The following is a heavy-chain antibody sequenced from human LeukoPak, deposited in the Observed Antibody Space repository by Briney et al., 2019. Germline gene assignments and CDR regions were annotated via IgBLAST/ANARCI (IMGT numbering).Heavy chain of an antibody. CDR1: GFTFSSYA. J-gene: IGHJ5*02. V-gene: IGHV3-23*01. Sequence: PGGSLRLSCTASGFTFSSYAMSWVRQAPGKGLEWVSAISGSGGSTYNADSVKGRFTISRDNSKNTLYLQMNSLRAEDTAVYYCAKFRAYCSGGSCPGWFDPWGQGTLVTVSS. D-gene: IGHD2-15*01. CDR2: ISGSGGST. CDR3: AKFRAYCSGGSCPGWFDP.